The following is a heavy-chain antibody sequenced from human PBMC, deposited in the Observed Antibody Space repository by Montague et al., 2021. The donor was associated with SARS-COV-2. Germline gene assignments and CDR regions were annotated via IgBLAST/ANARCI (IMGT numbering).Heavy chain of an antibody. CDR1: GGSISGYY. CDR3: GRTPGRGGMDV. V-gene: IGHV4-59*01. Sequence: SETLSLTCTVSGGSISGYYWSWTRQAPGKELEWIAYISYRGNTNYNPSLKNRVTISLEESKSQFSLKLSSVTAADTAVYFCGRTPGRGGMDVWGQGTTVTVS. J-gene: IGHJ6*02. CDR2: ISYRGNT. D-gene: IGHD3-10*01.